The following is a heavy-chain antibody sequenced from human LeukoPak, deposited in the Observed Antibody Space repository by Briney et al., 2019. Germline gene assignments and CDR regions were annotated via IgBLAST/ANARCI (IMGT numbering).Heavy chain of an antibody. CDR2: IYYSGST. Sequence: SETLSLTCTVSGGSISPLYWGWIRQAPGKGLEFIGYIYYSGSTNFNPSLKSRVTLSVDTSKSQISLKLTSVTAAGTAVYYCARGGVAAKYYFDFWGQGTLVTVSS. CDR1: GGSISPLY. V-gene: IGHV4-59*11. CDR3: ARGGVAAKYYFDF. D-gene: IGHD3-10*01. J-gene: IGHJ4*02.